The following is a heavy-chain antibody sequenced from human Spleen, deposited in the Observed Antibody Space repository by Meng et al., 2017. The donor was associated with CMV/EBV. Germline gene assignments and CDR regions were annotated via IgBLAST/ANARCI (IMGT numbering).Heavy chain of an antibody. CDR2: FDPEDGET. V-gene: IGHV1-24*01. J-gene: IGHJ6*02. CDR3: ARGMAMDV. D-gene: IGHD2-8*01. CDR1: GYTLTELS. Sequence: ASVKVSCKVSGYTLTELSMHWVRQAPGKGLEWMGGFDPEDGETIYAQKFQGRVTMTEGTSTDTAYMELSSLRSDDTAVYYCARGMAMDVWGQGTTVTV.